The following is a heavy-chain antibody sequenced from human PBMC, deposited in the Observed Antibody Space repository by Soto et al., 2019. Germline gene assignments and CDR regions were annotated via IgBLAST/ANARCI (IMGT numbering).Heavy chain of an antibody. Sequence: QVQLVQSGAEVKKPGSSVKVSCKASGGTFSSYAISWVRQAPGQGLEWMGGIIPIFGTANYAQKFQGRVTITADESTSTAYMELSSLRSEDTAVYYCASYLNGKDFWSGYFLNYYYYGMDVWGQGTTVTVSS. V-gene: IGHV1-69*01. D-gene: IGHD3-3*01. CDR1: GGTFSSYA. J-gene: IGHJ6*02. CDR2: IIPIFGTA. CDR3: ASYLNGKDFWSGYFLNYYYYGMDV.